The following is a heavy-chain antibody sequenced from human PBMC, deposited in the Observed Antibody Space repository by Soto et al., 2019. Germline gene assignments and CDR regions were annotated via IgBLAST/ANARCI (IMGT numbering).Heavy chain of an antibody. CDR3: ASPVKCSTTSCIR. J-gene: IGHJ4*02. V-gene: IGHV3-48*01. D-gene: IGHD2-2*01. CDR1: AVTFSPYR. Sequence: REQSLRDSNAASAVTFSPYRKNWVRQAPGKGLEWVSYISSSSNSIYYADSVKGRFTISRDNAKNSLHLQMNSLRAEDTAVYYCASPVKCSTTSCIRWGQGP. CDR2: ISSSSNSI.